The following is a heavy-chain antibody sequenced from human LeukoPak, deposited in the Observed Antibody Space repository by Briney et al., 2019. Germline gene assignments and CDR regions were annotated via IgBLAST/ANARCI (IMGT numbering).Heavy chain of an antibody. CDR2: ISGSGGST. J-gene: IGHJ4*02. CDR3: VVDLSGSADY. D-gene: IGHD3-10*01. CDR1: GFTFSSYA. V-gene: IGHV3-23*01. Sequence: HPGGSLRLSCAASGFTFSSYAMSWVRQAPGKGLEWVSAISGSGGSTYYADSVKGRFTISRDNSKNTLYLQMNSLRAEDSALYYCVVDLSGSADYWGQGTLVTVSS.